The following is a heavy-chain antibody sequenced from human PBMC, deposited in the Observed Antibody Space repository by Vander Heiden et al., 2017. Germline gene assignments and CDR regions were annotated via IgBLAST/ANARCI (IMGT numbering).Heavy chain of an antibody. CDR3: AKDPRRPDSSSWSWYFDL. V-gene: IGHV3-30*18. CDR2: ISYDGSNK. Sequence: QVQLVESGGGVVQPGRSLRLSCAASGFTFSSYGMHWVRQAPGKGLEWVAVISYDGSNKYYADSVKGRVTISRDNSKNTLYRQMNSLRAEETAVYDCAKDPRRPDSSSWSWYFDLGGRGTMVTVSS. J-gene: IGHJ2*01. CDR1: GFTFSSYG. D-gene: IGHD6-13*01.